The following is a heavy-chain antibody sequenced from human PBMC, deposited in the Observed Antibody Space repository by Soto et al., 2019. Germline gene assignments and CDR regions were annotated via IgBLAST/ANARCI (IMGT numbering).Heavy chain of an antibody. Sequence: GGSLRLSCAASGFTFDDYAMHWVQQAPGKXLEWVSGISWNSGSIGYADSVKGRFTISRDNAKNSLYLQMNSLRAEDTALYYCAKGRYFDGLVQWGGMVVCGQGTTVTVSS. V-gene: IGHV3-9*01. CDR1: GFTFDDYA. CDR2: ISWNSGSI. CDR3: AKGRYFDGLVQWGGMVV. D-gene: IGHD3-9*01. J-gene: IGHJ6*02.